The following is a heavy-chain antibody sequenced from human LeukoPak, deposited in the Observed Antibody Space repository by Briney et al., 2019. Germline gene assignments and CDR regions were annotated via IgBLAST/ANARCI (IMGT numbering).Heavy chain of an antibody. CDR1: GGSISSYY. D-gene: IGHD6-13*01. J-gene: IGHJ5*02. CDR3: ARSYSSSWYWFDP. V-gene: IGHV4-4*07. CDR2: IYSSGST. Sequence: KPSETLSLTCTVSGGSISSYYWSWIRQPAGKGLEWIGRIYSSGSTNYNPSLKSRVTMSVDTSNNQFSLKLRSVTAADTAVYYCARSYSSSWYWFDPWGQGTLVTVSS.